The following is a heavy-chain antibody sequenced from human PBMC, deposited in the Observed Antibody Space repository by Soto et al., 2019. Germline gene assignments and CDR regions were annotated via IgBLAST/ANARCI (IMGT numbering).Heavy chain of an antibody. Sequence: EVQLLESGGGLVQPGGSLRLSCEASEFTFSTYAMTWVRQAPGKGLEWVSSITNSGGTTYYADSVEGRFTISRDNSQNTLYLQMNSLTAEDTAMYSCANDLVTESFYFWTAYHPHLEYWGHGTLVTVSS. CDR3: ANDLVTESFYFWTAYHPHLEY. CDR2: ITNSGGTT. V-gene: IGHV3-23*01. J-gene: IGHJ4*01. D-gene: IGHD3-3*01. CDR1: EFTFSTYA.